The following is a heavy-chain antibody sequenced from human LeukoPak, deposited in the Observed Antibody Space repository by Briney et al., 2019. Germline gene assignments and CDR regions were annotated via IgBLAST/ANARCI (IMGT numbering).Heavy chain of an antibody. D-gene: IGHD3-22*01. V-gene: IGHV1-18*01. Sequence: ASVKVSCKASGYTFTSYGISWVRQAPGQGLEWMGWISAYNGNTNYAQKLQGRVTMTTDTSTSTAYMELRSLRSEDTAVYYCARGSDSSGYFYFDYWGQGTLVTVSS. J-gene: IGHJ4*02. CDR3: ARGSDSSGYFYFDY. CDR1: GYTFTSYG. CDR2: ISAYNGNT.